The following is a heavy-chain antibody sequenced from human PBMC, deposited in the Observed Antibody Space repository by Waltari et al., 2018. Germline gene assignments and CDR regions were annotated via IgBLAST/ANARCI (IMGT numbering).Heavy chain of an antibody. J-gene: IGHJ4*02. D-gene: IGHD5-18*01. CDR1: GYSISSSYY. Sequence: QVHLQESGPGLVKASEALSLTCAVSGYSISSSYYWCWIRQPPGKGLEWIGSIYHSGSTYYNTSLKSRATISVDTSKNQFSLKLSAVTAADTDVYYCARLRIYSWVDYWGQGTLVTVSS. CDR2: IYHSGST. V-gene: IGHV4-38-2*01. CDR3: ARLRIYSWVDY.